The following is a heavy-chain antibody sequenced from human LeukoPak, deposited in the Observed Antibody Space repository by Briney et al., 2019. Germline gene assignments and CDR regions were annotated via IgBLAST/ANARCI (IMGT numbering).Heavy chain of an antibody. D-gene: IGHD3-10*01. CDR3: TRLTGADVFDI. J-gene: IGHJ3*02. CDR1: GYTFTGYY. V-gene: IGHV1-2*02. Sequence: EASVKVSCKASGYTFTGYYMHWVRQAPGQGLEWMGWINPNSGGTNYAQKFQGRVTMTRDTSISTAYMELGRLRSDDTAVYYCTRLTGADVFDIWGQGTMVTVSS. CDR2: INPNSGGT.